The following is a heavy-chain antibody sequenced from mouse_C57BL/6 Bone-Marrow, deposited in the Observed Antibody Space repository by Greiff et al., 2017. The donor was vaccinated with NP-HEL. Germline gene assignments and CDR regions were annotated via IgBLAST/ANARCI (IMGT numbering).Heavy chain of an antibody. CDR2: IHPNSGST. CDR3: ARYYGSSYGFAY. J-gene: IGHJ3*01. Sequence: VQLQQPGAELVKPGASVKLSCKASGYTFTSYWMHWVKQRPGQGLEWIGMIHPNSGSTNYNEKFKSKATLTVDKSSSTAYMQLSSLTSEDSAVYYCARYYGSSYGFAYWGQETLVTVSA. V-gene: IGHV1-64*01. CDR1: GYTFTSYW. D-gene: IGHD1-1*01.